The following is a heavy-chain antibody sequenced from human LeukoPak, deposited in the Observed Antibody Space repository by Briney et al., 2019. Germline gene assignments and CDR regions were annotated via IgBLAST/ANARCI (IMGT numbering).Heavy chain of an antibody. CDR3: ARDTAPDYYDSSGYQVGFDY. Sequence: SQTLSLTCAISGDSVSSNSAAWNWIRQSPSRGLEWLGRTYYRSIWYNDYAVSVKSRITITPDTSRNQFSLQLNSVTPEDTAVYYCARDTAPDYYDSSGYQVGFDYWGQGTLVTVSS. D-gene: IGHD3-22*01. CDR2: TYYRSIWYN. CDR1: GDSVSSNSAA. V-gene: IGHV6-1*01. J-gene: IGHJ4*02.